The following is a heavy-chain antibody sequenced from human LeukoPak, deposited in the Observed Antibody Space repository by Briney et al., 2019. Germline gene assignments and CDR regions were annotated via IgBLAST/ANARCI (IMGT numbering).Heavy chain of an antibody. CDR3: AKDRLGSFDY. V-gene: IGHV3-30*02. CDR2: IRYDGSNK. J-gene: IGHJ4*02. CDR1: GFTFSSYW. Sequence: GGSLRLSCVASGFTFSSYWMHWVRQAPGKGLEWVAFIRYDGSNKYYADSVKGRFTISRDNSKNTLYLQMNSLRAEDTAVYYCAKDRLGSFDYWGQGTLVTVSS. D-gene: IGHD6-6*01.